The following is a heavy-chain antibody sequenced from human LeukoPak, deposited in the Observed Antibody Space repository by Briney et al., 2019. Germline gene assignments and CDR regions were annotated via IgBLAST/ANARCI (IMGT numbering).Heavy chain of an antibody. CDR1: GYTFTSYG. J-gene: IGHJ6*02. Sequence: GASVKVSCKASGYTFTSYGISWVRQAPGQGLEWMGWISAYNGNTNYAQKLQGRVTMTTDTSTSTAYMELRSLRSDDTAVYYCARDLVVTGLYYYGMDVWGQGTTVTVSS. CDR3: ARDLVVTGLYYYGMDV. CDR2: ISAYNGNT. V-gene: IGHV1-18*01. D-gene: IGHD2-21*02.